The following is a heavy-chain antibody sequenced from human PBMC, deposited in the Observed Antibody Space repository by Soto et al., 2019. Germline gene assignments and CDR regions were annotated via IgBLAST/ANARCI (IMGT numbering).Heavy chain of an antibody. V-gene: IGHV3-74*01. CDR1: GFTFSSYW. Sequence: PGGSLRLSCAASGFTFSSYWMHWVRQAPGKGLVWVSRINSDGSSTSYADSVKGRFTISRDNAKNTLYLQMNSLRAEDTAVYYCARGDHFRRYSIGWLDYYHYYGMDVWGQGTSVPVSS. D-gene: IGHD6-19*01. CDR2: INSDGSST. CDR3: ARGDHFRRYSIGWLDYYHYYGMDV. J-gene: IGHJ6*02.